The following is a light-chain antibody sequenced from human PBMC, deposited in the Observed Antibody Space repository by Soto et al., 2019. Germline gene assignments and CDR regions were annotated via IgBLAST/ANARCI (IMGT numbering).Light chain of an antibody. J-gene: IGKJ2*01. Sequence: IVMTQSPATLSVSPGTRATLSCRASQSVSSNLAWYQQKPGQAPRLLIYGASTRATGIPVRFSGNGSGAEFTLTISSLQSEDFAVYYCQQYNNWPYTFGQGTKLEIK. CDR2: GAS. V-gene: IGKV3-15*01. CDR3: QQYNNWPYT. CDR1: QSVSSN.